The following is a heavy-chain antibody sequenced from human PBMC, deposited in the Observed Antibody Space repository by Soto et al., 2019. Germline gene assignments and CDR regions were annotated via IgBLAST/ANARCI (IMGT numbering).Heavy chain of an antibody. V-gene: IGHV1-24*01. Sequence: QVHLVQSGAEVKKPGASVKVSCKVSGHTLTEFSMHWVRQAPGKGLEWMGGFATEDGEIKYSQKFQGRVTMTEDTSTDSAYTELSSLRAEDTAVYYCAAGGTRWLHSTFDSWGQGTLVTVSS. CDR3: AAGGTRWLHSTFDS. CDR2: FATEDGEI. CDR1: GHTLTEFS. D-gene: IGHD1-1*01. J-gene: IGHJ4*02.